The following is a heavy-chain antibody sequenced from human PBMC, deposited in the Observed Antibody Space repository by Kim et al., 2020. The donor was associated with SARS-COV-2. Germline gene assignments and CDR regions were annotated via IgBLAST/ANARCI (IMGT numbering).Heavy chain of an antibody. D-gene: IGHD1-1*01. Sequence: GESLKISCQGSGYKFTNYWITWVRQMSGKGLAWMGRIDPTGSYTNYSPSFQGHVTISAGRCISTAYLHCSSLRVSDTAIYYCARLWTGRSFDPWGQGTLVSVAS. CDR1: GYKFTNYW. J-gene: IGHJ5*02. CDR2: IDPTGSYT. CDR3: ARLWTGRSFDP. V-gene: IGHV5-10-1*01.